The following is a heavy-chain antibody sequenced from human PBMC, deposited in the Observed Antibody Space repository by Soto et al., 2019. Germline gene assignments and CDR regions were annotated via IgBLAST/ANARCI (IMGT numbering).Heavy chain of an antibody. CDR2: FRESGGTT. J-gene: IGHJ4*02. Sequence: VHLWESGGDLVQPGEYLRLYCAASGFTFSSSTMSWVLQAPGKGLEWVSTFRESGGTTHYADPVKGRFTMARDTSRNMLFFQMNGLRAEDTAIYYCTKDSHWAIISPTHDYWGQGTLVTASS. CDR1: GFTFSSST. V-gene: IGHV3-23*01. D-gene: IGHD2-2*01. CDR3: TKDSHWAIISPTHDY.